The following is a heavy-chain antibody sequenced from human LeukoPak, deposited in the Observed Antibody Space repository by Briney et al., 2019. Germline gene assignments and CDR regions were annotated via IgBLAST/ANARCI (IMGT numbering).Heavy chain of an antibody. D-gene: IGHD3-22*01. CDR2: IIPIFGTA. CDR3: ARVINYYDSSGYSHFDY. V-gene: IGHV1-69*06. CDR1: GYTFTSYY. Sequence: SVKVSCKASGYTFTSYYMHWVRQAPGQGLEWMGGIIPIFGTANYAQKFQGRVTITADKSTSTAYMELSSLRSEDTAVYYCARVINYYDSSGYSHFDYWGQGTLVTVSS. J-gene: IGHJ4*02.